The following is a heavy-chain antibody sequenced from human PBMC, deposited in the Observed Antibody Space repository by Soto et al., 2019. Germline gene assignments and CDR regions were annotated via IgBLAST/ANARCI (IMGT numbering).Heavy chain of an antibody. D-gene: IGHD5-12*01. Sequence: SETLSLTCTVSGGSISSGGYYWSWIRQHPGKGLEWIGYIYYSGSTYYNPSLKSRVTISVDTSKNQFSLKLSSVTAADTAVYYCAASGYDIIHDAFDIWGQGTMVTVSS. CDR3: AASGYDIIHDAFDI. CDR1: GGSISSGGYY. V-gene: IGHV4-31*03. CDR2: IYYSGST. J-gene: IGHJ3*02.